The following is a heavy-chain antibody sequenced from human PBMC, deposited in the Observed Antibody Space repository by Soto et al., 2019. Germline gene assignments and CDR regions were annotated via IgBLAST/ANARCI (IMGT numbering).Heavy chain of an antibody. CDR3: AKVRQPSVVVSPFDY. V-gene: IGHV3-30*18. Sequence: GGSLRLSCAASGFTFSSYGMHWVRQAPGKGLEWVAVISYDGSNKYYADSVKGRFTISRDNSKNTLYLQMNSLRAEDTAVYYCAKVRQPSVVVSPFDYWGQGTLVTVSS. D-gene: IGHD2-15*01. CDR1: GFTFSSYG. J-gene: IGHJ4*02. CDR2: ISYDGSNK.